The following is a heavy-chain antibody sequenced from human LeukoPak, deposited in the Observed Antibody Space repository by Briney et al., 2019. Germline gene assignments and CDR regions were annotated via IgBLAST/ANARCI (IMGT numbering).Heavy chain of an antibody. D-gene: IGHD3-22*01. Sequence: GGSLRLSCAASGFTFSDYYMSWIRQAPGKGLEWVSYISSSSSYTNYADSVKGRFTISRDNAKNSLYLQMNSLRAEDTAVYYCAKLPDSSGYITANYFDYWGQGTLVTVSS. V-gene: IGHV3-11*03. CDR1: GFTFSDYY. CDR3: AKLPDSSGYITANYFDY. CDR2: ISSSSSYT. J-gene: IGHJ4*02.